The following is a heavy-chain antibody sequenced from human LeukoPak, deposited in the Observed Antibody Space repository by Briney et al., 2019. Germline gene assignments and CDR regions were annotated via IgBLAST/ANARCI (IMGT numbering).Heavy chain of an antibody. D-gene: IGHD1-1*01. V-gene: IGHV4-4*07. CDR3: ARVGLERHLDP. Sequence: SETLSLTCTVSGGSISSYYWSWIRHPAGKGLEWIGRMYTSGSTNYNPSLKSRVTMSVDTSKNQFSLKLSSVTAADTAVYYCARVGLERHLDPWGQGTLVTVSS. CDR2: MYTSGST. CDR1: GGSISSYY. J-gene: IGHJ5*02.